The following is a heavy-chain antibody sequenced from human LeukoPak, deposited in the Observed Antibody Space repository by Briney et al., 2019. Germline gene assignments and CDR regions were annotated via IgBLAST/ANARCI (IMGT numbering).Heavy chain of an antibody. Sequence: GRSLRLSCAASGFTFSHYAMHWVRQAPGKGLEWVAVISYHGIDKYYADSVKGRFTISRDNSKNALYLQMNSLRPEDTAVYYCARAGEDVVLGPAPVGGSPYNWFDPWGQGTLVTVSS. CDR3: ARAGEDVVLGPAPVGGSPYNWFDP. D-gene: IGHD2-2*01. J-gene: IGHJ5*02. V-gene: IGHV3-30-3*01. CDR1: GFTFSHYA. CDR2: ISYHGIDK.